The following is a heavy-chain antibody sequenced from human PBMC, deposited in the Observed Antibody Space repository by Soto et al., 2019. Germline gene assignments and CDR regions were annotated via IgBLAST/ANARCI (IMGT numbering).Heavy chain of an antibody. CDR1: CGSVTNSSYY. Sequence: SETLSLTCTFSCGSVTNSSYYWGWIRQSPGKGLEWIGSVYYRGRSYSKSSVKSRVTISVDTSERQFSLNLRLVTAADTAVYYCARLRIATNNYKWFDPWGQGTLVTVSS. V-gene: IGHV4-39*07. J-gene: IGHJ5*02. CDR3: ARLRIATNNYKWFDP. CDR2: VYYRGRS. D-gene: IGHD2-21*01.